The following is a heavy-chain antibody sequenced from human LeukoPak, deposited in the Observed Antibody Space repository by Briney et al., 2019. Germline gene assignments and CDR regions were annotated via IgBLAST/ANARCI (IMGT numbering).Heavy chain of an antibody. CDR3: ARDQGIAVVFDY. CDR2: IKSDGGST. J-gene: IGHJ4*02. V-gene: IGHV3-74*01. CDR1: GFTFSSYW. Sequence: GGSLRLSCAASGFTFSSYWMHWVRQAPGKGLVWVSRIKSDGGSTGYADSVKGRFTISRDNAKNTLYLQMNSLRAEDTAVYYCARDQGIAVVFDYWGQGTLVTVSS. D-gene: IGHD6-19*01.